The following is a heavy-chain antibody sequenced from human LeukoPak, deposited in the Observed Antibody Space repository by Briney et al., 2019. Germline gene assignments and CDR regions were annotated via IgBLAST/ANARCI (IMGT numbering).Heavy chain of an antibody. J-gene: IGHJ6*02. D-gene: IGHD3-10*01. V-gene: IGHV3-7*01. CDR1: GFTFSSYW. Sequence: TGGSLRLSCAASGFTFSSYWMSWVRQAPGKGLEWVANIKQDGSEKYYVDSVKGRFTISGDNAKNSLYLQMNSLRAEDTAVYYCARDKGTYYYYYGMDVWAKGPRSPSP. CDR3: ARDKGTYYYYYGMDV. CDR2: IKQDGSEK.